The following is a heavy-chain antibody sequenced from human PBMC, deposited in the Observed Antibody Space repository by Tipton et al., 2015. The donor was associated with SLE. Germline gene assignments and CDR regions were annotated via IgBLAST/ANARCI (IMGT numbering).Heavy chain of an antibody. V-gene: IGHV3-23*01. Sequence: GSLRLSCVASGFIFSNSAMSWARQAPEKGLEWVSAISGGGDSTYYADSVKGRFTISRDESKNSLYLQMNSLRPEDTAVYYCAKGSGGGRPYYFDFWGQGTPVTVSS. J-gene: IGHJ4*02. CDR1: GFIFSNSA. CDR2: ISGGGDST. CDR3: AKGSGGGRPYYFDF. D-gene: IGHD2-15*01.